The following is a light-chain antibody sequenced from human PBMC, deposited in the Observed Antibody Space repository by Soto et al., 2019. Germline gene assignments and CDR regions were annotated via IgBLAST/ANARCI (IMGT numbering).Light chain of an antibody. CDR2: AAS. J-gene: IGKJ2*03. CDR1: QSITGY. Sequence: DIQMTQSPSSLSASVGDRVTITCPASQSITGYLNWYQLKPGKAPKLLIYAASSLQSGVPSRFRGSGSGTDFTLTISSLQAEDSATYYCQQTYSTPGSFGQGTKLEIK. CDR3: QQTYSTPGS. V-gene: IGKV1-39*01.